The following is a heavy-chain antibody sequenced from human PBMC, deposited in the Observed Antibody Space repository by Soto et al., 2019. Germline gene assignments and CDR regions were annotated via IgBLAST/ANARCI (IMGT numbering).Heavy chain of an antibody. CDR1: GGSFSGYY. CDR2: INHSGST. Sequence: SETLSLTCAVYGGSFSGYYWSWIRQPPGKGLEWIGEINHSGSTNYNPSLKSRVTISVDTSKNQFSLKLSSVTAADTAVYYCARGQGIVVVPAASQYYFDYWGQGTLVTVSS. V-gene: IGHV4-34*01. D-gene: IGHD2-2*01. J-gene: IGHJ4*02. CDR3: ARGQGIVVVPAASQYYFDY.